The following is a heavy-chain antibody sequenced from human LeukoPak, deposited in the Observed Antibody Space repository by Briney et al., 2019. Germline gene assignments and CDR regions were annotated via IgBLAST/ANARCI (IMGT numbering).Heavy chain of an antibody. Sequence: SETLSLTCTVSGGSISSYYWSWIRQPPGKGLEWIGYIYYSGSTNYNPSLKSRVTISVDTSKNQFSLKLSSVPAADTAVYYCARDLVPAAKSYWFDPWGQGTLVTVSS. J-gene: IGHJ5*02. CDR1: GGSISSYY. V-gene: IGHV4-59*01. CDR2: IYYSGST. D-gene: IGHD2-2*01. CDR3: ARDLVPAAKSYWFDP.